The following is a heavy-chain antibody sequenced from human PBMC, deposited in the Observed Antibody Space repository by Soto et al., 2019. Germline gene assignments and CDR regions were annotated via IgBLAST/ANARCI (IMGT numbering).Heavy chain of an antibody. CDR2: IYYSGST. Sequence: QLQLQESGPGLVKPSETLSLTCTVSGGSISSSSYYWGWIRQPPGKGLEWIGSIYYSGSTYYNPSLKSRVTISVDTSKNQFSLKLSSVTAADTAVYYCALGDYVDYFDYWGQGTLVTVSS. J-gene: IGHJ4*02. D-gene: IGHD4-17*01. V-gene: IGHV4-39*01. CDR1: GGSISSSSYY. CDR3: ALGDYVDYFDY.